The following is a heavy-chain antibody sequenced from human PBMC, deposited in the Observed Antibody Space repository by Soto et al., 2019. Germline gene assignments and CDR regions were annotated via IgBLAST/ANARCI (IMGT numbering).Heavy chain of an antibody. J-gene: IGHJ5*02. CDR3: ARARTKSSTLPSNNWFDP. CDR2: IYYSGST. D-gene: IGHD6-6*01. CDR1: GGSISSGGYY. V-gene: IGHV4-31*03. Sequence: SETLSLTCTVSGGSISSGGYYWSWIRQHPGKGLEWIGYIYYSGSTYYNPSLKSRVTISVDTSKNQFSLKLSSVTAADTAVYYCARARTKSSTLPSNNWFDPWGQGPMITVSS.